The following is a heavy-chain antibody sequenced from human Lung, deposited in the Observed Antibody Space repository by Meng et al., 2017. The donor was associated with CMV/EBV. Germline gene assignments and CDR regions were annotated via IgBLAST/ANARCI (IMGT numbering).Heavy chain of an antibody. V-gene: IGHV1-46*01. Sequence: ASXXVSCKASGYYFTDYYIHWVRQAPGQGLEWMGMINPSGGSTHYAQKFQGRVTLTRDTSTSTVYMQLSSLRSEDTAVYYCARDMVSFGYFGYLGQGMLVTVSS. CDR3: ARDMVSFGYFGY. CDR2: INPSGGST. D-gene: IGHD5-18*01. J-gene: IGHJ4*02. CDR1: GYYFTDYY.